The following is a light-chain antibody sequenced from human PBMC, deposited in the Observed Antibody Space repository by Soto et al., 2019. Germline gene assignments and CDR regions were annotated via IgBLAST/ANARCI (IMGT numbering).Light chain of an antibody. Sequence: QSVLTQPASVSGSPGQSITISCTGTSSDVGSYNLVSWYQQHPGKAPKLMIYEGSKRPSGVSNRFSGSKSGNTASLTISGLQAEDEADYYCCSYAGRSTYVFGTGTKV. V-gene: IGLV2-23*01. CDR3: CSYAGRSTYV. CDR1: SSDVGSYNL. J-gene: IGLJ1*01. CDR2: EGS.